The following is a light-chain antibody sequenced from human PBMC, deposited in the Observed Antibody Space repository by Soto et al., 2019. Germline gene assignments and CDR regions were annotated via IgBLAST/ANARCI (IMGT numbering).Light chain of an antibody. CDR2: EVN. CDR3: TSYAGGNNV. V-gene: IGLV2-8*01. CDR1: SSDVGGYNY. J-gene: IGLJ1*01. Sequence: QSALTQPPSASGSPGQSVTISCTGTSSDVGGYNYVSWYQQHPGKVPKLMVYEVNKRPSGVPDRFSGSMSGNTASLTVSGLQAEDEADYYCTSYAGGNNVFGTGTTVTVL.